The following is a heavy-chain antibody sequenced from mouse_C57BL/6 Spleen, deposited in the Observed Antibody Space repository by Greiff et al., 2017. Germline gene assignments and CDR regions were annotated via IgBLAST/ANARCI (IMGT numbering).Heavy chain of an antibody. D-gene: IGHD2-4*01. Sequence: QVQLKESGAELVKPGASVKISCKASGYAFSSYWMNWVKQRPGKGLEWIGQIYPGDGDTNYNGKFKGKATLTADKSSSTAYMQLSSLTSEDSAVYFCARSEGLRRDYYAMDYWGQGTSVTVSS. J-gene: IGHJ4*01. CDR1: GYAFSSYW. CDR3: ARSEGLRRDYYAMDY. CDR2: IYPGDGDT. V-gene: IGHV1-80*01.